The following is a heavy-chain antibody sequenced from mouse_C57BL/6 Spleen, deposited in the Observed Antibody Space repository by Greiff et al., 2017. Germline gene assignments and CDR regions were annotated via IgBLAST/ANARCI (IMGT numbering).Heavy chain of an antibody. V-gene: IGHV5-9-1*02. D-gene: IGHD2-3*01. CDR3: TSGYYDGYWFAY. J-gene: IGHJ3*01. Sequence: EVNVVESGEGLVKPGGSLKLSCAASGFTFSSYAMSWVRQTLEKRLEWVAYISSGGDYIYYADTVKGRFTISRDNARNTLYLQMSSLKSEDTAMYYCTSGYYDGYWFAYWGQGTLVTVSA. CDR2: ISSGGDYI. CDR1: GFTFSSYA.